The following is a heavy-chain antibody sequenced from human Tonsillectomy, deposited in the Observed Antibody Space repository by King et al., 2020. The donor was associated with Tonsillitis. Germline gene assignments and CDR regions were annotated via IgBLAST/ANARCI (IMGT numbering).Heavy chain of an antibody. CDR3: ARRQTDYDVLTGYYVTYYFDY. CDR2: MYHGGST. CDR1: GYSISSGHN. V-gene: IGHV4-38-2*01. Sequence: VQLQESGPGLVKPSETLSLTCAVSGYSISSGHNWGWIRQPPGKGLEWIGSMYHGGSTYYNPSLKSRVTISVDTSKHQISLKLSSVTAADTAIYYCARRQTDYDVLTGYYVTYYFDYWGQGTLVTVSS. J-gene: IGHJ4*02. D-gene: IGHD3-9*01.